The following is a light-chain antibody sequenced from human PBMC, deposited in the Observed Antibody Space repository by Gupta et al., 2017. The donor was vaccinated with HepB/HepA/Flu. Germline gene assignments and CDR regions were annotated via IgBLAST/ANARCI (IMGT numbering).Light chain of an antibody. CDR2: RDN. CDR1: SSNIGSNF. J-gene: IGLJ3*02. CDR3: AAWDDSLSGVV. Sequence: QSVLTQPPSASGPPGQWVTISCSGGSSNIGSNFVYWYQQLPGTAPKRLIYRDNRRPSGVPDRFSASKSGTSASLAISGLRSEDESDYYCAAWDDSLSGVVFGGGTKLTVL. V-gene: IGLV1-47*01.